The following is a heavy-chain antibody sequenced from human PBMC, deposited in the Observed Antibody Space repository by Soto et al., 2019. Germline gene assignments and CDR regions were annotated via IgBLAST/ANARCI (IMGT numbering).Heavy chain of an antibody. Sequence: SQTLSLTCSVSGGSISGFSCSWVRQPPGKALEWIGHISYIGSTNYNPSLQSRVTISVDTSKNQFSLKLSSVTAADTAVYYCPRVARFEIKQWLTYWGQGALVTVST. CDR3: PRVARFEIKQWLTY. CDR1: GGSISGFS. D-gene: IGHD6-19*01. CDR2: ISYIGST. V-gene: IGHV4-59*01. J-gene: IGHJ4*01.